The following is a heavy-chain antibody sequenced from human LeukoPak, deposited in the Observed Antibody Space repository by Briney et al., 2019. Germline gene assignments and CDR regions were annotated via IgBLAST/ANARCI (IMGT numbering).Heavy chain of an antibody. CDR1: GFTFSRYA. D-gene: IGHD1-26*01. CDR3: AKATGSYGDDAFDI. CDR2: IWYDGTEK. V-gene: IGHV3-33*06. J-gene: IGHJ3*02. Sequence: GRSLRLSCAASGFTFSRYAMHWVRQAPGKGLEWVAGIWYDGTEKSYANSAKGRCTISRDNSKNTLHLEMNRLRVEDTAVYYCAKATGSYGDDAFDIWGQGTMVTVSS.